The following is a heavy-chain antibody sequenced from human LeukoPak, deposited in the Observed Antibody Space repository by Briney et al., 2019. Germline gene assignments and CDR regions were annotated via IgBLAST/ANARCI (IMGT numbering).Heavy chain of an antibody. Sequence: GGSLRLSCAASGFTFSSYGMHWVRQAPGKGLEWVAFIRYDGSNKYYADSVKGRFTISRDNSKNTLYLQMNSLRAEDTAVYYCAKAGDTAMAHLYYFDYWGQGTLVTDSS. CDR1: GFTFSSYG. CDR2: IRYDGSNK. D-gene: IGHD5-18*01. CDR3: AKAGDTAMAHLYYFDY. V-gene: IGHV3-30*02. J-gene: IGHJ4*02.